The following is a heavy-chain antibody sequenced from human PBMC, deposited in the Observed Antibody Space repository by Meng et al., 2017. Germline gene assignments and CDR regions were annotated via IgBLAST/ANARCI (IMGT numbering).Heavy chain of an antibody. D-gene: IGHD4-17*01. V-gene: IGHV3-11*01. CDR2: ISSSGSTI. Sequence: GGSLRLSCAASGFTFSDYYMSWIRQAPGKGLEWVSYISSSGSTIYYADSAKGRFTISRDNAKNSLYLQMNSLRAEDTAVYYCARDLTVTTRGSRYFDYWGQGTLVTVSS. CDR1: GFTFSDYY. J-gene: IGHJ4*02. CDR3: ARDLTVTTRGSRYFDY.